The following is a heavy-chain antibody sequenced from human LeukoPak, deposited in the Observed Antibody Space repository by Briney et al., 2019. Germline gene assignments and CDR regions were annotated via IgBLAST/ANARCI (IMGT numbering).Heavy chain of an antibody. CDR2: IYYSGST. D-gene: IGHD3-10*01. CDR3: ARGSLWFGELRY. J-gene: IGHJ4*02. CDR1: GGSISSYY. V-gene: IGHV4-59*12. Sequence: SETLSLTCTVSGGSISSYYWSWIRQPPGKGLEWIGYIYYSGSTNYNPSLKSRVTISVDTSKNQFSLKLSSVPAADTAVYYCARGSLWFGELRYWGQGPLVTVSS.